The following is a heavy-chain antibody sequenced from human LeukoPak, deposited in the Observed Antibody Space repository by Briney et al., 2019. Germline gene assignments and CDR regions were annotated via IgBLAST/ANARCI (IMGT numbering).Heavy chain of an antibody. J-gene: IGHJ4*02. CDR3: ARARGGYSYGFIDY. CDR1: DDSFSSHY. CDR2: IYYSGST. D-gene: IGHD5-18*01. Sequence: RPSETLSLTCTVSDDSFSSHYWSWIRQPPGKGLEYIGYIYYSGSTNYNPSLKSRVTISIDTSKNQFSLRLTFVTAADTAVYYCARARGGYSYGFIDYWGQGTLVTVSS. V-gene: IGHV4-59*11.